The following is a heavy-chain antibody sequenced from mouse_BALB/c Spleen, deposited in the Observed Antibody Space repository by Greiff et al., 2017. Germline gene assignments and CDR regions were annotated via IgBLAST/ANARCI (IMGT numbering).Heavy chain of an antibody. CDR2: ISSGGSYT. CDR1: GFTFSSYG. CDR3: ARQGDYDLTYFDV. D-gene: IGHD2-4*01. V-gene: IGHV5-6*01. J-gene: IGHJ1*01. Sequence: EVQRVESGGDLVKPGGSLKLSCAASGFTFSSYGMSWVRQTPDKRLEWVATISSGGSYTYYPDSVKGRFTISRDNAKNTLYLQMSSLKSEDTAMYYCARQGDYDLTYFDVWGAGTTVTVSA.